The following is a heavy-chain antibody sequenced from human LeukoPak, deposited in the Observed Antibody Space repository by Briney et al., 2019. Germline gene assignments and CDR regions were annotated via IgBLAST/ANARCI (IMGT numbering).Heavy chain of an antibody. Sequence: GGSLRLSCAASGFTFSNAWMRWVTFTNAWMSWVRQAPGKGLEWVGRIISKTDGGTTDYAAPVKGRFTISRDDSKNTLYLQMNSLKTEDTAVYYCTTLSPADYWGQGTLVTVSS. D-gene: IGHD3-16*01. CDR2: IISKTDGGTT. V-gene: IGHV3-15*01. J-gene: IGHJ4*02. CDR3: TTLSPADY. CDR1: GFTFSNAWMRWVTFTNAW.